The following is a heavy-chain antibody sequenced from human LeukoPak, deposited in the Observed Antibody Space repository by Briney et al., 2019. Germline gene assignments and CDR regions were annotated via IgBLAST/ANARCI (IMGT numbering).Heavy chain of an antibody. CDR2: VSGATGNS. D-gene: IGHD3-22*01. V-gene: IGHV3-23*01. CDR1: GFTFSTYG. Sequence: GGSLRLSCAASGFTFSTYGMNWVRQAPGKGLEWVSSVSGATGNSYYVGSVKGRFTISRDDSKNTLYLQMNSLRAEDTAVYYCAKVAYYDSSGYCHFDYWGQGTLVTVSS. J-gene: IGHJ4*02. CDR3: AKVAYYDSSGYCHFDY.